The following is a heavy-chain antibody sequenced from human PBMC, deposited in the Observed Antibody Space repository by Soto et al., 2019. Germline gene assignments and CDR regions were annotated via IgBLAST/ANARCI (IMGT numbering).Heavy chain of an antibody. D-gene: IGHD7-27*01. CDR1: GGSITSDYSC. V-gene: IGHV4-30-4*01. J-gene: IGHJ4*02. CDR3: ARGPSGDKVHY. Sequence: QVQLQESGPGLVKPSQTLSLTCTVSGGSITSDYSCWSWIRQPPGEGLEWIGHIFDSGTTYTHPSLRSQVALSLDPSKNHFSLTLSSVTAADTAVYYCARGPSGDKVHYWGQGALVTVSS. CDR2: IFDSGTT.